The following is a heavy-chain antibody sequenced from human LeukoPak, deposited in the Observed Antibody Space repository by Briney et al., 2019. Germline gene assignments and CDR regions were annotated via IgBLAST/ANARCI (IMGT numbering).Heavy chain of an antibody. CDR2: IYHSGST. D-gene: IGHD4-17*01. Sequence: NSSETLSLTCAVSGGSIGSGGYSWSWIRQPPGKGLEWIGYIYHSGSTYYNPSLKSRVTISVDRSKNQFSLKLSSVTAADTAVYYCARAPPYGDYSFFDYWGQGTLVTVSS. CDR1: GGSIGSGGYS. V-gene: IGHV4-30-2*01. CDR3: ARAPPYGDYSFFDY. J-gene: IGHJ4*02.